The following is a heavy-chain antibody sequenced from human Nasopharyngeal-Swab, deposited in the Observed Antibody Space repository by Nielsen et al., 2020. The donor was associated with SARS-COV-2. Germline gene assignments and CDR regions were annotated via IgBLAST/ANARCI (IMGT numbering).Heavy chain of an antibody. J-gene: IGHJ4*02. CDR2: IYYSGST. V-gene: IGHV4-31*02. Sequence: WIRQPPGKGLEWIGYIYYSGSTYYNPSLKSRLTISVDTSKNQFSLKLSSVTAADTAVYYCARAPTVVGVVITAFDYWGQGALVTVSS. D-gene: IGHD3-3*01. CDR3: ARAPTVVGVVITAFDY.